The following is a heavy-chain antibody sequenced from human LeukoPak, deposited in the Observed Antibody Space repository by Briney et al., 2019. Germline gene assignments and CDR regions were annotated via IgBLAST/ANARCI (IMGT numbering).Heavy chain of an antibody. J-gene: IGHJ4*02. D-gene: IGHD4-17*01. CDR2: IRYDGSNR. V-gene: IGHV3-30*02. Sequence: GGSLRLSCAGSGFTVSSNYMSWVRQAPGKGLEGVAFIRYDGSNRFYADSVRGRFTISRDNSKNTVYLQMNSLRAEDTAVYYCAKDRSMTTVTPFDNWGQGTLVAVSS. CDR3: AKDRSMTTVTPFDN. CDR1: GFTVSSNY.